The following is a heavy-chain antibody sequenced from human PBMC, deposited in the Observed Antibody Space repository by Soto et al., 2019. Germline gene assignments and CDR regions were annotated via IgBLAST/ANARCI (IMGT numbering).Heavy chain of an antibody. J-gene: IGHJ4*02. CDR2: ISYSGDT. CDR3: ARLGYSSSAHYLDY. V-gene: IGHV4-59*01. CDR1: GGSISSYY. D-gene: IGHD6-6*01. Sequence: SSETLSLTXTVSGGSISSYYWTWIRQPPGKGLEWIGYISYSGDTNYDPSLKSRVTMSVDTSKNHFSLKLSSVTAADTAVYYCARLGYSSSAHYLDYWGQGTLVTVSS.